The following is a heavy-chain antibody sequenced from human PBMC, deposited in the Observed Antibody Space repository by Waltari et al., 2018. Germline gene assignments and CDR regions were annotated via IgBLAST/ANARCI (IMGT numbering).Heavy chain of an antibody. CDR1: GFTFSSYE. CDR3: ASPPAVAGMRYFQH. J-gene: IGHJ1*01. V-gene: IGHV3-48*03. Sequence: EVQLVESGGGLVQPGGSLRLSCAASGFTFSSYEMNWVRPAPGKGLEWVSYISSSGSTIYYADSVKGRFTISRDNAKNSLYLQMNSLRAEDTAVYYCASPPAVAGMRYFQHWGQGTLVTVSS. D-gene: IGHD6-19*01. CDR2: ISSSGSTI.